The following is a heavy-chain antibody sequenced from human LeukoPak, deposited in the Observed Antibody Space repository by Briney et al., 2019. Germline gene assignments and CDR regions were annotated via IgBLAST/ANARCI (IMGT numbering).Heavy chain of an antibody. J-gene: IGHJ4*02. D-gene: IGHD5-18*01. V-gene: IGHV3-9*03. CDR1: GFTFDDYA. CDR3: AKGYSYGISYYFDY. CDR2: ISWNSGSI. Sequence: SGGSLRLSCAASGFTFDDYAMHLVRQAPGKGLEWVSGISWNSGSIGYADSVKGRFTISRDSAKNSLYLQMNSLRAEDMALYYCAKGYSYGISYYFDYWGQGTLVTVSS.